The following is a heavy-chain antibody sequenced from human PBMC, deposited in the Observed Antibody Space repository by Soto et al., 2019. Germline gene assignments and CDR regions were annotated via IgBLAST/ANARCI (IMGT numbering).Heavy chain of an antibody. CDR2: ISYDGSNK. CDR3: AKTVSGYLNY. J-gene: IGHJ4*02. CDR1: GFTFSSYG. V-gene: IGHV3-30*18. D-gene: IGHD2-15*01. Sequence: LRLSCAASGFTFSSYGMHWVRQAPGKGLEWVAVISYDGSNKYYADSVKGRFTISRDNSKNTLYLQMNSLRAEDTAVYYCAKTVSGYLNYWGQGTLVTVSS.